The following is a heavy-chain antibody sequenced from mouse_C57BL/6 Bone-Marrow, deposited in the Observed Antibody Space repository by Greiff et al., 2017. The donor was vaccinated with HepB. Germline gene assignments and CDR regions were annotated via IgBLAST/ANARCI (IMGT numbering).Heavy chain of an antibody. CDR1: GYTFTSYW. J-gene: IGHJ2*01. D-gene: IGHD1-3*01. Sequence: QVQLKQPGAELVMPGASVKLSCKASGYTFTSYWMHWVKQRPGQGLEWIGEIDPSDSYTNYNQKFKGKSTLTVDKSTSTAYMQLSSLTSEDSAVYYCEREVELGAHVDYWGQGTTLTVSS. CDR3: EREVELGAHVDY. V-gene: IGHV1-69*01. CDR2: IDPSDSYT.